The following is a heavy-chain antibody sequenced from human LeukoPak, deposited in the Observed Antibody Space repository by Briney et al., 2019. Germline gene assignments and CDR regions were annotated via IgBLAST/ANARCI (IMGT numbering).Heavy chain of an antibody. CDR3: ARDYYDTSDY. D-gene: IGHD3-22*01. J-gene: IGHJ4*02. V-gene: IGHV3-7*01. CDR2: IKQDGSEK. Sequence: GGSLRLSCAASGFTFSNYWMHWVRQAPGKGLEWVANIKQDGSEKYYVDSVKGRFTISRDNAKNSLYLQMNSLRAEDTAVYYCARDYYDTSDYWGQGTLVTVSS. CDR1: GFTFSNYW.